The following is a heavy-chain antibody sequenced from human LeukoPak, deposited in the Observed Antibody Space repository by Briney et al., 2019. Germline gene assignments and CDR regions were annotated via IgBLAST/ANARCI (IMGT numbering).Heavy chain of an antibody. D-gene: IGHD1-1*01. V-gene: IGHV3-21*01. Sequence: PGGSLRLSCAASGFTFSSYSMNWVRQAPGKGLEWVSSNSSSSSYIYYADSVKGRFTISRDNAKNSLYLQMNSLRAEDTAVYYCARDPSTRFDYWGQGTLATVSS. CDR2: NSSSSSYI. CDR3: ARDPSTRFDY. CDR1: GFTFSSYS. J-gene: IGHJ4*02.